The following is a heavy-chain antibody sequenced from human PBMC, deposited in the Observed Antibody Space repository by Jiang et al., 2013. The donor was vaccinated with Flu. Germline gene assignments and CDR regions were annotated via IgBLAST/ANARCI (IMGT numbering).Heavy chain of an antibody. CDR3: ARGEYYYDSSGYQYYFDY. V-gene: IGHV4-59*01. CDR1: GGSISSYY. J-gene: IGHJ4*02. D-gene: IGHD3-22*01. Sequence: GSGLVKPSETLSLTCTVSGGSISSYYWSWIRQPPGKGLEWIGYIYYSGSTNYNPSLKSRVTISVDTSKNQFSLKLSSVTAADTAVYYCARGEYYYDSSGYQYYFDYWGQGTLVTVSS. CDR2: IYYSGST.